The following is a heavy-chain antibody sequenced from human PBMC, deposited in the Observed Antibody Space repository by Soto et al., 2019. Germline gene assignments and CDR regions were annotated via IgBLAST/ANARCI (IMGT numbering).Heavy chain of an antibody. Sequence: EVQLVESGGGLVQPGGSLRLSCSASGFAFNDYWMHWVRQAPGKGLVWVSRIRSDGRDTQYADSVKGRFTISRDNAKETLYLHVTSLRVEDTAVYYCARVPMAGAGMGIDYWGQGILVTVSA. V-gene: IGHV3-74*03. J-gene: IGHJ4*02. CDR3: ARVPMAGAGMGIDY. CDR1: GFAFNDYW. D-gene: IGHD3-10*01. CDR2: IRSDGRDT.